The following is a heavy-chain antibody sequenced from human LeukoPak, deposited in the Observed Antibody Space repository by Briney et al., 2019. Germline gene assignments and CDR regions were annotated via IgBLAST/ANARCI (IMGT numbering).Heavy chain of an antibody. Sequence: GGSLRLSCAASGFTFSSYAMSWVRQAPGKGLEWVSAISGSGGSTYYADSVKGRFTISRDNSKNTLYLQMNSLRAEDTAVYYCAKRATMTTFSNHNYFDYWGQGTLVTVSS. CDR3: AKRATMTTFSNHNYFDY. J-gene: IGHJ4*02. V-gene: IGHV3-23*01. CDR2: ISGSGGST. CDR1: GFTFSSYA. D-gene: IGHD4-17*01.